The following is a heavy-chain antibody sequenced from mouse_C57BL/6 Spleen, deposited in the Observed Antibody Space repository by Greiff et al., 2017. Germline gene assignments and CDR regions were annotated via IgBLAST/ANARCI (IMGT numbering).Heavy chain of an antibody. Sequence: VQLKESEGGLVQPGSSMKLSCTASGFTFSDYYMAWVRQVPEKGLEWVANINYDGSSTYYLDSLKSRFIISSDNAKNILYLQMSSLKSADTATYYLERERGPYAIAYWGQGTSVTVSS. CDR1: GFTFSDYY. CDR3: ERERGPYAIAY. J-gene: IGHJ4*01. CDR2: INYDGSST. V-gene: IGHV5-16*01.